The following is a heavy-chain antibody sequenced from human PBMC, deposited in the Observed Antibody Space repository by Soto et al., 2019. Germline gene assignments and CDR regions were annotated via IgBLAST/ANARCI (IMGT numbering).Heavy chain of an antibody. CDR1: DGSISSYY. J-gene: IGHJ4*02. CDR2: IYYSGST. CDR3: ARSHSSSSMLFDY. V-gene: IGHV4-59*01. Sequence: SETLSLTRSVVDGSISSYYWSWIRQPPGKGLEWIGYIYYSGSTNYNPSLKSRVTISVDTSKNQFSLKLSSVTAADTAVYYCARSHSSSSMLFDYWGQGTLVTVSS. D-gene: IGHD6-6*01.